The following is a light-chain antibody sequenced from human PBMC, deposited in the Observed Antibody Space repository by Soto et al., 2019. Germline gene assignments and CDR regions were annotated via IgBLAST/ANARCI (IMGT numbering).Light chain of an antibody. CDR1: SRDVGGYNY. J-gene: IGLJ2*01. Sequence: QSALTQPASVSGSPGQSITISGTGTSRDVGGYNYVSWYQQHPGKAPKLMIYEVSSRPSGVSYRFSGSKSGNTASLTISGLQAEDEADYDCSSYTRSSTSVVFGGGTKLTVL. V-gene: IGLV2-14*01. CDR2: EVS. CDR3: SSYTRSSTSVV.